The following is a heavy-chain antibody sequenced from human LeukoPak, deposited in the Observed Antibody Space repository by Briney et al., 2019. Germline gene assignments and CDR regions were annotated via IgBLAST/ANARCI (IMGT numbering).Heavy chain of an antibody. Sequence: ASVKVSCKASGYTFTGYYMHWVRQATGQGLEWMGWMNPNSGNTGYAQKFQGRVTMTRNTSISTAYMELSSLRSEDTAVYYCARVFGDYPHYYYGMDVWGQGTTVTVSS. CDR3: ARVFGDYPHYYYGMDV. J-gene: IGHJ6*02. D-gene: IGHD4-17*01. CDR1: GYTFTGYY. CDR2: MNPNSGNT. V-gene: IGHV1-8*02.